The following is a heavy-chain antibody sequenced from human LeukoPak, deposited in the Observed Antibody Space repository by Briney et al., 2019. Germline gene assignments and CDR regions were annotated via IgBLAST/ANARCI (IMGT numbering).Heavy chain of an antibody. V-gene: IGHV3-23*01. CDR3: AKQYCSGGSCYNPFDP. J-gene: IGHJ5*02. CDR2: ISGSGGST. Sequence: GGTLRLSCAASGFTFSSYGMSWVRQAPGKGLEWVSAISGSGGSTYYADSVKGRFTISRDNSKNTLYLQMNSLRAEDTAVYYCAKQYCSGGSCYNPFDPWGQGTLVTVSS. D-gene: IGHD2-15*01. CDR1: GFTFSSYG.